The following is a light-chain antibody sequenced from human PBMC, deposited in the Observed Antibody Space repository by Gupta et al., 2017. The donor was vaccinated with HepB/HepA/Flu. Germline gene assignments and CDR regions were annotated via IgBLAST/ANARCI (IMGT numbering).Light chain of an antibody. CDR1: QTIDNW. J-gene: IGKJ1*01. V-gene: IGKV1-5*03. Sequence: DIQMTQSPSTLSASVGDRVTITCRASQTIDNWLAWYQHKPGKAPKLLIYKASSLESGVPSRFSCSGSGTDFTLTISSLQPDDFATYYCQQYNTNSETFGQGTKVEIK. CDR2: KAS. CDR3: QQYNTNSET.